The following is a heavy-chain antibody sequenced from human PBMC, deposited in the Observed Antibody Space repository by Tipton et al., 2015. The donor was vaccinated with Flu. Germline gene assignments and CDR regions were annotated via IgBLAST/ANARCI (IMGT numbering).Heavy chain of an antibody. Sequence: SLRLSCAASGFTVSSNYMSWVRQAPGKGLEWVSLIYTGGSTFYADSVKGRFTISRDNSKNTLYLQMNSLRAEDTAVYYCARVWTGGFGYFDYWGQGTLVSVSS. D-gene: IGHD2-8*02. J-gene: IGHJ4*02. CDR2: IYTGGST. CDR3: ARVWTGGFGYFDY. CDR1: GFTVSSNY. V-gene: IGHV3-53*01.